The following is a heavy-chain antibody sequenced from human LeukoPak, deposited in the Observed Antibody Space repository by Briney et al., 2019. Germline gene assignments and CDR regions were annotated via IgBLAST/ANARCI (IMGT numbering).Heavy chain of an antibody. CDR3: ARELGSSWPNWLDP. J-gene: IGHJ5*02. V-gene: IGHV4-59*01. Sequence: SETLSLTCTVSGGSISSYYWSWIRQPPGKGLEWIGYIYYSGSTNYNPSLTSRVTISVDTSKNQFSLKLSSVTAADTAVYYCARELGSSWPNWLDPWGQGTLVTVSS. CDR1: GGSISSYY. CDR2: IYYSGST. D-gene: IGHD6-13*01.